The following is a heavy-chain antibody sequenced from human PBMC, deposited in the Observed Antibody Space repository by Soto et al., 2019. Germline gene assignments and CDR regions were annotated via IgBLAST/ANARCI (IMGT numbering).Heavy chain of an antibody. CDR2: INREGIT. V-gene: IGHV3-74*01. CDR3: ARDRWPYYFDY. D-gene: IGHD2-15*01. CDR1: GFIFGNYG. Sequence: EVQLVESGGGVVPPGGSLRLSCEASGFIFGNYGMNWVRQSPGKGLVWGSYINREGITNYADSVKGRFTPSRDNAKNTLYLQMNSLRDEDTAVYYCARDRWPYYFDYGGQGTLVTVSS. J-gene: IGHJ4*02.